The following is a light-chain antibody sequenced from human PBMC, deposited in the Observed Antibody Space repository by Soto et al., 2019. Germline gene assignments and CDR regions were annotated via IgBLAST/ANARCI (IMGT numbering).Light chain of an antibody. CDR1: QPISSF. CDR3: QHYNRYPVT. CDR2: KAS. V-gene: IGKV1-5*03. Sequence: DIQMTQSPSTLSASVGDSVTITCQASQPISSFLAWYQQKPGKAPKLLIYKASSIESGVPSRFSGSRSGTEFTLTISSPQPDDFATYYSQHYNRYPVTFGQGTKGDIK. J-gene: IGKJ1*01.